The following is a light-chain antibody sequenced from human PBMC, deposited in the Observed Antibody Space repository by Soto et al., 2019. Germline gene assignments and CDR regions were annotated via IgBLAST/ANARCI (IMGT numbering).Light chain of an antibody. J-gene: IGKJ1*01. CDR3: QQYGSSPGT. CDR1: QSVSSSY. Sequence: EIVLTQSPGTLSLSPGERATLSCRASQSVSSSYLAWYQQKPGQAPRLLIYGASSRATGIPDRFSGSGSGTDFALTISRLEPEDFAVYYCQQYGSSPGTFGHGTNVDIK. CDR2: GAS. V-gene: IGKV3-20*01.